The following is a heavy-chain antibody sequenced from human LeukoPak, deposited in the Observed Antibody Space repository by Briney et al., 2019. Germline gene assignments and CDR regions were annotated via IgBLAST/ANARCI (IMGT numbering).Heavy chain of an antibody. CDR1: GGSISSYY. CDR3: ARSAGGYFDY. CDR2: IYYSGST. V-gene: IGHV4-59*01. J-gene: IGHJ4*02. Sequence: PSETLSLTCTVSGGSISSYYWSWLRQPPGKGLEWIGYIYYSGSTNYNPSLKSRVTISVDTSKNQFSLKLSSVTAADTAVYYCARSAGGYFDYWGQGTLVTVSS. D-gene: IGHD4-23*01.